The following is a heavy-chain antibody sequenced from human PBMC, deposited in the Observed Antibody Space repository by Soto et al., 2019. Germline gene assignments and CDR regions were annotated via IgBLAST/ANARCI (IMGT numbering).Heavy chain of an antibody. J-gene: IGHJ5*02. CDR2: INTNSGDT. V-gene: IGHV1-2*02. CDR3: ARDHQELILYNWLDP. CDR1: GYTFTGYY. D-gene: IGHD1-7*01. Sequence: ASVKVSCKXSGYTFTGYYMHWVRQAPGQGLEWLGWINTNSGDTNYAQKFQGRATMTSDTSISTAYMELSRLRSDDTAVYYCARDHQELILYNWLDPWGQGTLVTVSS.